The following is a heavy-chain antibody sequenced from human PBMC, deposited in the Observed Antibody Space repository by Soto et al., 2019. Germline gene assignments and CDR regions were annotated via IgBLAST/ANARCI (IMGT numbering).Heavy chain of an antibody. CDR1: GYTFTGYY. CDR2: INPNSGGT. V-gene: IGHV1-2*04. D-gene: IGHD6-19*01. Sequence: ASVKVSCKASGYTFTGYYMHWVRQAPGQGLEWMGWINPNSGGTNYAQKFQGWVTMTRDTSISTAYMELSSLRSEDTAVYYCAREGSAVAGPDAFDIWGQGTMVTVS. CDR3: AREGSAVAGPDAFDI. J-gene: IGHJ3*02.